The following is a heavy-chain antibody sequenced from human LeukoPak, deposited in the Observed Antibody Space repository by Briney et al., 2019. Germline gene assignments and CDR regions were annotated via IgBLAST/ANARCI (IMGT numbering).Heavy chain of an antibody. J-gene: IGHJ4*02. CDR2: IYYSGST. Sequence: PSETLSLTCTVSGGSISSSSYYWGWIRQPPGKGLEWIGSIYYSGSTYYNPSLKSRVTISVDTSKNQFSLKLSSVTAADTAVYYCAGHLRTKVVVPAVDYWGQGTLVTVSS. CDR3: AGHLRTKVVVPAVDY. CDR1: GGSISSSSYY. D-gene: IGHD2-2*01. V-gene: IGHV4-39*01.